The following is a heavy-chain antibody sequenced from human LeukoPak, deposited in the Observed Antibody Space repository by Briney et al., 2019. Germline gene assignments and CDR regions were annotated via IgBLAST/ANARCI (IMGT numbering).Heavy chain of an antibody. CDR3: ARAGGFFSPFGY. J-gene: IGHJ4*02. V-gene: IGHV4-31*03. Sequence: SETLSLTCTVSGGSISSGGYYWSWIRQHPGKGLERIGYIYYSGSTYYNPSLKSRVTISVDTSKNQFSLKLSSVTAADTAVYYCARAGGFFSPFGYWGQGTLVTVSS. CDR1: GGSISSGGYY. CDR2: IYYSGST. D-gene: IGHD3-3*01.